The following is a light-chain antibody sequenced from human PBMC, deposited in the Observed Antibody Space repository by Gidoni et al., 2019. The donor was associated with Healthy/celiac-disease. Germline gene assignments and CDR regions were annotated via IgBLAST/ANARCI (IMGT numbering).Light chain of an antibody. Sequence: DIVMTQSPLSLPVTPGEPASISCRSSQSLLHSNGYNYLDWYLQKPGQSPQLLIYLGSNRASGVPDRFSVSGSGTDFTLKISRVEAEDVGVYYCMPALQTPPTFXGXTKVEIK. CDR3: MPALQTPPT. J-gene: IGKJ4*01. V-gene: IGKV2-28*01. CDR2: LGS. CDR1: QSLLHSNGYNY.